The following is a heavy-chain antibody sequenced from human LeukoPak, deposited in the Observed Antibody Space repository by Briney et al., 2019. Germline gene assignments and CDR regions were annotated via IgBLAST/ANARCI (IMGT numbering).Heavy chain of an antibody. D-gene: IGHD3-10*01. CDR1: GYTFTDYY. CDR2: IDPNTDGT. Sequence: WASVKVSCKASGYTFTDYYMHWVRQAPGHSLEWMGWIDPNTDGTNSAQKFKGRVTMTRDTSISTAYMELSRLKSDDTAIYYCARGGPTYYGLGSPDFWGQGTLVTVSS. J-gene: IGHJ4*02. CDR3: ARGGPTYYGLGSPDF. V-gene: IGHV1-2*02.